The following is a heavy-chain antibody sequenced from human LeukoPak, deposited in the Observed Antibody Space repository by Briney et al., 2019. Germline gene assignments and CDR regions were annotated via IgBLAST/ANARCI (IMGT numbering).Heavy chain of an antibody. Sequence: SETLSLTCTVSGGSISSYYWSWIRQPPGKGLEWIGYIYYSGSTNYNPSLKSRVTISADTSKNQFSLKLSSVTAADTAVYYCARVSSSGWYRIDPWGQGTLVTVSS. V-gene: IGHV4-59*01. D-gene: IGHD6-19*01. CDR3: ARVSSSGWYRIDP. CDR1: GGSISSYY. J-gene: IGHJ5*02. CDR2: IYYSGST.